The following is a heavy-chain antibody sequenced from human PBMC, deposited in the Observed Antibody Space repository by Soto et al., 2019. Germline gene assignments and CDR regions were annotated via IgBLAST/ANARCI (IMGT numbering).Heavy chain of an antibody. V-gene: IGHV3-33*01. CDR3: ARDHRPGTGYDYGYYYGMDV. Sequence: QVQLVESGGGVVQPGRSLRLSCAASGFTFSSYGMHWVRQAPGKGLEWVAVIWYDGSNKYYADSVKGRFTISRDNSKNTLYLQSTSLRAEDTAVYYCARDHRPGTGYDYGYYYGMDVWGQGTTVTVSS. CDR2: IWYDGSNK. J-gene: IGHJ6*02. D-gene: IGHD5-12*01. CDR1: GFTFSSYG.